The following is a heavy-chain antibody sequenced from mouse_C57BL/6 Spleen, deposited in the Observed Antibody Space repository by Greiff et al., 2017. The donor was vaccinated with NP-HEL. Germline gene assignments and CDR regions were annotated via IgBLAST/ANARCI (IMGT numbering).Heavy chain of an antibody. CDR1: GYSITSGYY. Sequence: EVKLQESGPGLVKPSQSLSLTCSVTGYSITSGYYWNWIRQFPGNKLEWMGYISYDGSNNYNPSLKNRISITRDTSKNQFFLKLNSVTTEDTATYYCAKSSVTTVVGDYAMDYWGQGTSGTVSS. J-gene: IGHJ4*01. D-gene: IGHD1-1*01. CDR2: ISYDGSN. CDR3: AKSSVTTVVGDYAMDY. V-gene: IGHV3-6*01.